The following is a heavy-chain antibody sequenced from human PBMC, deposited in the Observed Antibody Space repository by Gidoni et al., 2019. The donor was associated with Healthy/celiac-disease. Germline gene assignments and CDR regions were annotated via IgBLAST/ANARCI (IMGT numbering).Heavy chain of an antibody. CDR3: ARDGKPPHRNGSGSYRGWFDP. V-gene: IGHV3-30-3*01. Sequence: QVQLVESGGGVVQPGRSLRLSCAASGFTFSSYAMHWVRQAPGKGLEWVAVISYDGSNKYYADSVKGRFTISRDNSKNTLYLQMNSLRAEDTAVYYCARDGKPPHRNGSGSYRGWFDPWGQGTLVTVSS. CDR1: GFTFSSYA. D-gene: IGHD3-10*01. J-gene: IGHJ5*02. CDR2: ISYDGSNK.